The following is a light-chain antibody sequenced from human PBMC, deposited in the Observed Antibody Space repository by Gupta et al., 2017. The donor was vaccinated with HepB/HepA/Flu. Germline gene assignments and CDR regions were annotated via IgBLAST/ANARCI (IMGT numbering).Light chain of an antibody. J-gene: IGLJ2*01. V-gene: IGLV2-23*02. CDR2: EVS. CDR1: SSDVGSYNL. CDR3: CSYAGTTTFVL. Sequence: QSALTQPASVSGSPGQSITIPCTGTSSDVGSYNLVSWYQQHPAKVPKLIIYEVSQRPSGVSNRFSGSKSGNTASLTISGLQAEDEADYYCCSYAGTTTFVLFGGGTKLTVL.